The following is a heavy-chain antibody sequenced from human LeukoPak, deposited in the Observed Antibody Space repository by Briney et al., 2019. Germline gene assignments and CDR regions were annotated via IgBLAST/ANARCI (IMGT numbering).Heavy chain of an antibody. J-gene: IGHJ1*01. CDR2: ISSSGSTI. D-gene: IGHD3-22*01. CDR1: GFTFSDYY. CDR3: ARDLGYYDSSGYYRGAEYFQH. V-gene: IGHV3-11*04. Sequence: GGSLRLSCAASGFTFSDYYMSWIRQAPGEGLEWVSYISSSGSTIYYADSVKGRFTISRDNAKNSLYLQMNSLRAEDTAVYYCARDLGYYDSSGYYRGAEYFQHWGQGTLVTVSS.